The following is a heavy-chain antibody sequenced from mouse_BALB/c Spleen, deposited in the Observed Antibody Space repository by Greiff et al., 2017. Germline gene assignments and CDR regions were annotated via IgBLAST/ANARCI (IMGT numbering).Heavy chain of an antibody. CDR3: ARRVDYDAMDY. V-gene: IGHV8-12*01. CDR1: GFSLSTSGMG. CDR2: IYWDDDK. J-gene: IGHJ4*01. Sequence: QVQLKESGPGILQPSQTLSLTCSFSGFSLSTSGMGVSWIRQPSGKGLEWLAHIYWDDDKRYNPSLKSRLTISKDTSSNQVFLKITSVDTADTATYYCARRVDYDAMDYWGQGTSVTVSS.